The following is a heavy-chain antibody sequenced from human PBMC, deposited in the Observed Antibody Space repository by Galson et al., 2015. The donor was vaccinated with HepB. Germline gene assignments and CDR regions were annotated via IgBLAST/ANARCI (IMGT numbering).Heavy chain of an antibody. V-gene: IGHV1-46*01. CDR2: INPSGGST. Sequence: SVKVSCKASGYTFTSYYMHWVRQAPGQGLEWMGIINPSGGSTSYAQKFQGRVTMTRDTSTSTVYMELSSLRSEDTAVYYCARDREGYYDFWSGYSLNQRAFDPWGQGTLVTVSS. J-gene: IGHJ5*02. CDR1: GYTFTSYY. CDR3: ARDREGYYDFWSGYSLNQRAFDP. D-gene: IGHD3-3*01.